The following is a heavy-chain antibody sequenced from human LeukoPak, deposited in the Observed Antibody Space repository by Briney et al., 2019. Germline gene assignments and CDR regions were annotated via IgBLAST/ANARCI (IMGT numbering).Heavy chain of an antibody. Sequence: GGSLRLSCAASGFTFSIYTMSWVRQAPGKGLEWVSAVSYTAGITYYAESVKGRFPISRDNSKNTVYLQMNSLRAEDTAIYYCAKSLVLFRSSSSDLDYWGQGTLVTVSS. CDR3: AKSLVLFRSSSSDLDY. CDR1: GFTFSIYT. CDR2: VSYTAGIT. V-gene: IGHV3-23*01. D-gene: IGHD6-6*01. J-gene: IGHJ4*02.